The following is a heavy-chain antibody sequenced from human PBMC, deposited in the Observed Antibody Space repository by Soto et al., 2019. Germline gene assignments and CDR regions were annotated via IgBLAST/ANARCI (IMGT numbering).Heavy chain of an antibody. D-gene: IGHD2-2*01. Sequence: GGSLRLSCAASGFTFSSYWMSWVRQAPGKGLEWVANIKQDGSEKYYVDSVKGRFTISRDNAKNSLYLQMNSLRAEDTAVYYCARELYCSSTSCPYNWFDPWGQGTLVTVSS. CDR2: IKQDGSEK. J-gene: IGHJ5*02. CDR1: GFTFSSYW. V-gene: IGHV3-7*01. CDR3: ARELYCSSTSCPYNWFDP.